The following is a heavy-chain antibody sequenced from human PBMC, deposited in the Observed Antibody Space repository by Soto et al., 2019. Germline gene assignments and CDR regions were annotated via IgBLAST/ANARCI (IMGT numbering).Heavy chain of an antibody. CDR3: ARDSYRGDVVLTPAPYGNDY. D-gene: IGHD2-2*01. CDR2: ISFDGNRK. V-gene: IGHV3-30*03. CDR1: DFTFQCYC. J-gene: IGHJ4*02. Sequence: XGSLLLSVAASDFTFQCYCVHWVRQAPGKGLAWVAVISFDGNRKHYADSVRGRFTISRDNSKNTLYLQMNSLRTEDTAIYYCARDSYRGDVVLTPAPYGNDYWGRGTLVTVS.